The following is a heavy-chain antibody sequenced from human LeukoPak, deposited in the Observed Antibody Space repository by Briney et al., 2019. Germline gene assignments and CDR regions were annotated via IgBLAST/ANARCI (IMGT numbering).Heavy chain of an antibody. CDR3: ARGNYYDSSGLVLN. CDR1: EFTFSDYY. V-gene: IGHV4-38-2*01. CDR2: IYYSGST. J-gene: IGHJ4*02. D-gene: IGHD3-22*01. Sequence: GSLRLSCAASEFTFSDYYMSWIRQPPGKGLEWIGSIYYSGSTYYNPSLKSRVTISVDTSKNQFSLKLSSVTAADTAVYYCARGNYYDSSGLVLNWGQGTLDTVSS.